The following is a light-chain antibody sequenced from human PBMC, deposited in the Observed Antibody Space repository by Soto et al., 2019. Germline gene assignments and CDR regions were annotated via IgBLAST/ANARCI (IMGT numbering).Light chain of an antibody. CDR1: ESVTSNF. V-gene: IGKV3D-7*01. J-gene: IGKJ5*01. CDR2: GTS. CDR3: QQDYNLPIT. Sequence: EILMTQSPATLSLSPGERATLSCRASESVTSNFLAWYQQKPGLAPRLLIYGTSSRATGTPDRFSGSGSGTEFTLTISSLQSEDFAVYYCQQDYNLPITFGQGTRLEIK.